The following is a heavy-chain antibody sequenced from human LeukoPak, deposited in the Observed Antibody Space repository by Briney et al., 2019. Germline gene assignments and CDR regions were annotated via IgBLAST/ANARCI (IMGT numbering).Heavy chain of an antibody. J-gene: IGHJ6*02. CDR3: ARDLARSGLYGMDV. Sequence: ASVRVSCKASGYTFIDYYIYWVRPAPGQGLAWMGWIDPDGGGTNYAQKFRGRVTMTSDTSTNTADMELSRLTSDDTATYYCARDLARSGLYGMDVWGQGTTITVSS. CDR1: GYTFIDYY. D-gene: IGHD2-15*01. V-gene: IGHV1-2*02. CDR2: IDPDGGGT.